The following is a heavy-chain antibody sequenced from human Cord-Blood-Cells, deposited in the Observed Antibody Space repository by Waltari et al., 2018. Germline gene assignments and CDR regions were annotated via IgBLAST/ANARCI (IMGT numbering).Heavy chain of an antibody. J-gene: IGHJ3*02. V-gene: IGHV4-39*07. D-gene: IGHD3-10*01. CDR2: IYYRGRT. CDR1: GGSISSSSYY. CDR3: ARTKGFGSDAFDI. Sequence: QLQLQESGPGLVKPSETLSLTCTVSGGSISSSSYYWGWIRQPPGKGLEWIGMIYYRGRTYYNPPLKSRVTRSVDTSKNQFSLKLSSVTAADTAVYYCARTKGFGSDAFDIWGQGTMVTVSS.